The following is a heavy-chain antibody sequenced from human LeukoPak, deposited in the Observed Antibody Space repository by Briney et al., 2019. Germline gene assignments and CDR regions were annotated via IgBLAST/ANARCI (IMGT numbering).Heavy chain of an antibody. CDR3: ARHFGVEVPAAIYRNWFDP. V-gene: IGHV4-39*01. CDR1: GGSISSYY. Sequence: SETLSLTCTVSGGSISSYYWGWIRQSPGMGLEWIASIYYSGSSYYNPSLKSRVTISVDTSRNQFSLKLSSVTAADTALYYCARHFGVEVPAAIYRNWFDPWGQGTLVTVSS. CDR2: IYYSGSS. J-gene: IGHJ5*02. D-gene: IGHD2-2*02.